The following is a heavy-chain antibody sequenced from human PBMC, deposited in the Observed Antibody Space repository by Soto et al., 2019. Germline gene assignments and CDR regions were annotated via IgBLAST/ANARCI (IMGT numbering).Heavy chain of an antibody. Sequence: QITLKESGPALVKPTQTLTLTCTFSGFSLTTRGVGVGWIRQPPGKALEWLALIYWDDDKGYSPSLKNRLTTTXDXXKNQVVLTMTNVDPVDTATYYCPHRPYGYKYYLDYWGQGTLVTVSS. CDR1: GFSLTTRGVG. V-gene: IGHV2-5*02. CDR3: PHRPYGYKYYLDY. D-gene: IGHD5-18*01. J-gene: IGHJ4*02. CDR2: IYWDDDK.